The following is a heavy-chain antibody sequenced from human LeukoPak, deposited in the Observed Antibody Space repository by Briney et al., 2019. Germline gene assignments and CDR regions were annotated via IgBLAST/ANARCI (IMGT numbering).Heavy chain of an antibody. Sequence: GGSLRLSCAASGFTFSQYWVNWVRQTPGKGLEWVSGASSRGGRTDYADSVRGRFTISRDSSNNALYLQMNSLRAEDTAVYYCAKRASGSGTSLYYFDYWGQGTLVTVSS. CDR1: GFTFSQYW. V-gene: IGHV3-23*01. J-gene: IGHJ4*02. D-gene: IGHD3-10*01. CDR3: AKRASGSGTSLYYFDY. CDR2: ASSRGGRT.